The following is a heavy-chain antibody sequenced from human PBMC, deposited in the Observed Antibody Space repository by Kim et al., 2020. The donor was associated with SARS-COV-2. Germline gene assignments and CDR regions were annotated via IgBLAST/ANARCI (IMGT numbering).Heavy chain of an antibody. CDR2: IYPGDSDT. CDR3: ARQGFGELLGYYYGMDV. V-gene: IGHV5-51*01. D-gene: IGHD3-10*01. J-gene: IGHJ6*02. Sequence: GESLKISCKGSGYSFTSYWIGWVRQMPGKGLEWMGIIYPGDSDTRYSPSFQGQVTISADKSISTAYLQWSSLKASDTAMYYCARQGFGELLGYYYGMDVWGQGTTVTVSS. CDR1: GYSFTSYW.